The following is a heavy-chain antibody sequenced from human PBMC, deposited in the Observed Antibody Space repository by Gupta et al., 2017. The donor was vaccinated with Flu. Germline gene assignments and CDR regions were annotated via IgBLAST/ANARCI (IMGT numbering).Heavy chain of an antibody. J-gene: IGHJ4*02. V-gene: IGHV3-48*01. CDR3: ASYYYDSSGTHF. CDR2: ISGSGTTI. Sequence: GRQTPKKGLEWVSYISGSGTTIYYADSVKGRFTISRDNAKNSLYLQMNSLRAEDTAVYYCASYYYDSSGTHFWGQGTLVTVSS. D-gene: IGHD3-22*01.